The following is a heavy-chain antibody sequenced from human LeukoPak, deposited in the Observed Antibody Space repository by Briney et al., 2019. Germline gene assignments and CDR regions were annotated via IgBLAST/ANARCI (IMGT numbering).Heavy chain of an antibody. CDR3: VRYVKNGYDTPGFDY. V-gene: IGHV4-4*07. D-gene: IGHD5-12*01. J-gene: IGHJ4*02. CDR2: IYTSGST. CDR1: GGSISSYY. Sequence: PSETLSLTCTVSGGSISSYYWSWIRQPAGKGLEWIGRIYTSGSTDFNPSLKSRVTMSVDTSKNQFSLKLSSVTAADTAVYYCVRYVKNGYDTPGFDYWGQGTLVTVSS.